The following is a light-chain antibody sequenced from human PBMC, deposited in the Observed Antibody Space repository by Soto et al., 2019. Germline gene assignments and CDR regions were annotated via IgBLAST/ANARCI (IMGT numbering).Light chain of an antibody. CDR3: QHYYNIPWM. CDR1: QSVLSSSNNQNY. Sequence: DIVMTQSPESLAVSLGERATINCKSSQSVLSSSNNQNYLAWYQQKAGQSPKLLIHWASIRDSGVPDLFSGSGSSTDFTLTISSLQAEDVAIYYCQHYYNIPWMFGQGTKVEIK. CDR2: WAS. J-gene: IGKJ1*01. V-gene: IGKV4-1*01.